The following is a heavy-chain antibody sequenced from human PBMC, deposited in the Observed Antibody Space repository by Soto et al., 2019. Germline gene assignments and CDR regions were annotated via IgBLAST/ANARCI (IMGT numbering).Heavy chain of an antibody. Sequence: QVQLVESGGGVVQPGRSLRLSCAASGFTFSTYVMHWVRQAPGKGLEWVAGISYDGNSEHYADSVKGRFTISRDNSKNTRYGQMDALRVEDTAVYYCATADHSSGHAGTFQHWGQGTLVTVSS. CDR2: ISYDGNSE. CDR1: GFTFSTYV. D-gene: IGHD3-22*01. CDR3: ATADHSSGHAGTFQH. J-gene: IGHJ1*01. V-gene: IGHV3-30-3*01.